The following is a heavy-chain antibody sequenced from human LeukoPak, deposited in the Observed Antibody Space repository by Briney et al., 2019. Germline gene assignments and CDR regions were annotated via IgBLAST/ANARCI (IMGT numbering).Heavy chain of an antibody. CDR1: GFTFSNYA. J-gene: IGHJ4*02. Sequence: GGSLRLSCAASGFTFSNYAMSWVRQAPGKGLEWVSAISGGGGITHYADSVKGRFTISRDNSKNTLFLQVNSLRAEDTAVYYCARSQDYSTYIFPFWGQGTLVTVSS. CDR2: ISGGGGIT. CDR3: ARSQDYSTYIFPF. V-gene: IGHV3-23*01. D-gene: IGHD4-11*01.